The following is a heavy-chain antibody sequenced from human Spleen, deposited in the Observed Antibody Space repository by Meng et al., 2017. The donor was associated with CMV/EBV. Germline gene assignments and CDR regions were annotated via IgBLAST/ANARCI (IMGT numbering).Heavy chain of an antibody. CDR2: IKSRSDGGTT. J-gene: IGHJ3*01. CDR3: TPLLGSPI. Sequence: GGSLRLSCAASGFTFSNAWMSWVRQAPGKGLEWVGRIKSRSDGGTTDYAAPVKGRFIISRDDSKNTLYLQMNNLKTEDTAVYHCTPLLGSPIWGQGTMVTVSS. CDR1: GFTFSNAW. V-gene: IGHV3-15*01. D-gene: IGHD3-16*01.